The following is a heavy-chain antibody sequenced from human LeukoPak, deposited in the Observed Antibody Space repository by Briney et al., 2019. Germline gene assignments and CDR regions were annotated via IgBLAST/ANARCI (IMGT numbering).Heavy chain of an antibody. Sequence: GGSLRLSCAASGFTFSSFAVAWVRQAPGKGLEWVSLISGAGGSTYYPDSVKGRFTISRDNSKNTLYLQMNSLRAEDTAVYYCASFRGVGGAFEYWGQGTLVTVSS. J-gene: IGHJ4*02. CDR2: ISGAGGST. V-gene: IGHV3-23*01. D-gene: IGHD1-26*01. CDR3: ASFRGVGGAFEY. CDR1: GFTFSSFA.